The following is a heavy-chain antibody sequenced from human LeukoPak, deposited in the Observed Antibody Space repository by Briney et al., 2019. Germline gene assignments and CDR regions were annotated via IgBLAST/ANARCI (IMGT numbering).Heavy chain of an antibody. J-gene: IGHJ4*02. CDR1: GFTVSSNY. Sequence: GGSLRLSCAASGFTVSSNYMSWVRQAPGKGLEWVGRIKTKTEGETTDYAAPVKGRFTVSRDDPKNTLYLQMNSLKTEDTAVYYCATVQAGNNYEPFDYWGQGTLVTVSS. CDR2: IKTKTEGETT. CDR3: ATVQAGNNYEPFDY. V-gene: IGHV3-15*01. D-gene: IGHD1/OR15-1a*01.